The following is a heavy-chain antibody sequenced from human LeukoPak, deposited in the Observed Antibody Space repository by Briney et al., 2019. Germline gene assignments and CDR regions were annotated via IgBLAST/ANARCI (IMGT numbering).Heavy chain of an antibody. CDR1: GFTFSSYW. J-gene: IGHJ3*02. V-gene: IGHV3-74*01. CDR3: ARAPTEGIAAAVYDAFDI. D-gene: IGHD6-13*01. Sequence: PGGSLRLSCAASGFTFSSYWMHWVRQAPGKGLVWVSRINTDGSSTSFADSVKGRFTISRDNAKNTLYLQMNSLRAEDTAVYYCARAPTEGIAAAVYDAFDIWGQGTMVTVSS. CDR2: INTDGSST.